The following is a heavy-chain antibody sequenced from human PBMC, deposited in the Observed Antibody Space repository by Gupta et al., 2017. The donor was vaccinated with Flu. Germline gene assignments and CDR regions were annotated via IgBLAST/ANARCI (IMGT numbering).Heavy chain of an antibody. CDR2: VYYSGAT. CDR1: GGYY. Sequence: GGYYWSWIRQHPGKGLEWIGYVYYSGATYYNPSLRSRATISLDRSSNRFSLTLTSMTAADSAVYYCARNPLAAYYYALDVWGHGPTVTVSS. V-gene: IGHV4-31*02. J-gene: IGHJ6*02. CDR3: ARNPLAAYYYALDV.